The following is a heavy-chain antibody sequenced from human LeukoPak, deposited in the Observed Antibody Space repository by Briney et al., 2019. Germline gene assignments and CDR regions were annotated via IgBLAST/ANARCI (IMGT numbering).Heavy chain of an antibody. CDR1: GGSFSGYY. CDR2: INHSGST. J-gene: IGHJ3*02. CDR3: ASIRNTYYYDPDAFDI. D-gene: IGHD3-22*01. Sequence: PSETLSLTCAVYGGSFSGYYWSWIRQPPGKGLEWSGEINHSGSTNYNPSLKSRVTISVDTSKNQFSLKLSSVTAADTAVYYCASIRNTYYYDPDAFDIWGQGTMVTVSS. V-gene: IGHV4-34*01.